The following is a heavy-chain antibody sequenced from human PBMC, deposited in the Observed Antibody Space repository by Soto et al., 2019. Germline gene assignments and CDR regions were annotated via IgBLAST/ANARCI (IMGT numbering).Heavy chain of an antibody. CDR2: IIPIFGTA. D-gene: IGHD6-6*01. CDR3: ARKRQGIAARIGYYYYGMDG. J-gene: IGHJ6*02. Sequence: QVQLVQSGAEVKKPGSSVKVSCKASGGTFRSYAISWMRQAPGQGLEWMGGIIPIFGTANYEQKFQGRYTITADESTSTAYMELRSLRSEDTAVYYCARKRQGIAARIGYYYYGMDGWGQGTTVTVSS. V-gene: IGHV1-69*01. CDR1: GGTFRSYA.